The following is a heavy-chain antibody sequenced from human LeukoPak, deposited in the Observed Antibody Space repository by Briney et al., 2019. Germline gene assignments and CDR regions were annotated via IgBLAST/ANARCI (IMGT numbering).Heavy chain of an antibody. J-gene: IGHJ4*02. CDR3: ARDYAVYVGSFFFDY. CDR1: GFTFNNYA. CDR2: ISGGGETT. V-gene: IGHV3-23*01. D-gene: IGHD4-17*01. Sequence: GGSLRLSCAASGFTFNNYAMNWVRQAPGKGLEWVSSISGGGETTYYADSAKGRFTISRDNSQNTLYLKMSSLRAEDTAVYYCARDYAVYVGSFFFDYWGQGTLVTVSS.